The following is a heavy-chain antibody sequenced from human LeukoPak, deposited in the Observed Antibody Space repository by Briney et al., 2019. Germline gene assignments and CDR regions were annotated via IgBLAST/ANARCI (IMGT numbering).Heavy chain of an antibody. Sequence: GGSLRLSCAASGFTFSFYAMQWVRQAPGKGLEWVSAISVSGGDTYYADSVKGRFTISRDNSKNTLYLQMNSLRAEDTAVYYCAKEGGSGWPWSYDYWGQGTLVTVSS. V-gene: IGHV3-23*01. J-gene: IGHJ4*02. CDR3: AKEGGSGWPWSYDY. CDR2: ISVSGGDT. D-gene: IGHD6-19*01. CDR1: GFTFSFYA.